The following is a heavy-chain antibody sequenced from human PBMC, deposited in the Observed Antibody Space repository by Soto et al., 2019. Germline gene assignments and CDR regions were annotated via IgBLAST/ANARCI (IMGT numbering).Heavy chain of an antibody. V-gene: IGHV2-5*02. D-gene: IGHD6-6*01. CDR2: IYWDDDE. J-gene: IGHJ4*02. CDR3: ALGIAARPFVS. CDR1: GFSLTTTGVG. Sequence: QISLKESGPALVKTTQTLTLTCSFSGFSLTTTGVGVGWIRQPPGKALEWLALIYWDDDERYNPSLKNRLTLTKDTSNNLVVLTMTNVEPVDTATYYCALGIAARPFVSWGQGTLVTVSS.